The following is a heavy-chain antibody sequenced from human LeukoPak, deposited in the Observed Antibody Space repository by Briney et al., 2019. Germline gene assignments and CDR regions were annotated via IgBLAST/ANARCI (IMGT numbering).Heavy chain of an antibody. J-gene: IGHJ4*02. D-gene: IGHD3-22*01. V-gene: IGHV1-2*06. CDR2: INPNSGGT. CDR3: ARGASYYYDSSGYYYFDY. CDR1: GGTFSSYA. Sequence: GASVKVSCKASGGTFSSYAISWVRQAPGQGLEWMGRINPNSGGTNYAQKFQGRVTMTRDTSISTAYMELSRLRSDDTAVYYCARGASYYYDSSGYYYFDYWGQGTLVTVSS.